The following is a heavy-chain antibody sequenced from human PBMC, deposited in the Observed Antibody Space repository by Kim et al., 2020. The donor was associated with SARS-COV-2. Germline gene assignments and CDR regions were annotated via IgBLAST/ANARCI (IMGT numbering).Heavy chain of an antibody. CDR2: IYYSGST. CDR3: ARSTVTNFLFNFDWYFDL. V-gene: IGHV4-59*08. J-gene: IGHJ2*01. D-gene: IGHD4-17*01. Sequence: SETLSLTCTVSGGSISSYYWSWIRQPPGKGLEWIGYIYYSGSTNYNPSLKSRVTISVDTSKNQFSLKLSSVTAADTAVYYCARSTVTNFLFNFDWYFDLWGRGTLVTVSS. CDR1: GGSISSYY.